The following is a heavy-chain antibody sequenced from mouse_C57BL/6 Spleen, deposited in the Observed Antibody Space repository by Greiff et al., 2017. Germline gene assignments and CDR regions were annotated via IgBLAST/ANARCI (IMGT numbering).Heavy chain of an antibody. J-gene: IGHJ4*01. Sequence: VQLQQPGAELVRPGTSVKLSCKASGYTFTSYWMHWVKQRPGQGLEWIGVIDPSDSYTNYNQKFKSKATLTVDKSSSTAYMQLSSLTSEDSAVYYCARGGYGNYDYYAMDYWGQGTSVTVSS. V-gene: IGHV1-59*01. D-gene: IGHD2-1*01. CDR2: IDPSDSYT. CDR3: ARGGYGNYDYYAMDY. CDR1: GYTFTSYW.